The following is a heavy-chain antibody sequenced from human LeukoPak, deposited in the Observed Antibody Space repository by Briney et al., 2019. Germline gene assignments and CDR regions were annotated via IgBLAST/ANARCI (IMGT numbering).Heavy chain of an antibody. CDR1: GFTVSSNY. CDR3: VRDQVEDNGMDV. V-gene: IGHV3-66*01. J-gene: IGHJ6*02. D-gene: IGHD2-15*01. CDR2: IYSGGSA. Sequence: GGSLRLSCAASGFTVSSNYMSWVRQAPGKGLEWVSVIYSGGSAYYADSVKGRFTISRDNSKNTLYLQMNSLRAEDTAVYYCVRDQVEDNGMDVWGQGTTVTVSS.